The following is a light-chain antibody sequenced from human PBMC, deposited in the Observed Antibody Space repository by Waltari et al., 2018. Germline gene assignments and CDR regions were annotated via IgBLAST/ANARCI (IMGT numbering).Light chain of an antibody. CDR3: AAWDDSLSGVL. Sequence: QSVLTQPPSASGTPGQRVTISCSGSSSNIGSYYVNWYQQLPRTAPKLLIYKNNPRPSGVPDRFSGPKSGTSASLAISGLRSEDEADYYCAAWDDSLSGVLFGGGTKLTVL. CDR1: SSNIGSYY. V-gene: IGLV1-47*01. CDR2: KNN. J-gene: IGLJ2*01.